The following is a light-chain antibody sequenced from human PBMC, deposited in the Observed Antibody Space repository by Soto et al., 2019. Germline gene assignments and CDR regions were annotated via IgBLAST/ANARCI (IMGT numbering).Light chain of an antibody. Sequence: GLTQSPVTLSLSPGERATLSCRASQGVGTYVAWYQVRGGQAPRLLISGASKRATGIPDRINGGGSGADFILTINSLESGDSAVYFCQQGGNWPVTFGQGTRVEIK. V-gene: IGKV3D-11*01. CDR1: QGVGTY. CDR2: GAS. J-gene: IGKJ5*01. CDR3: QQGGNWPVT.